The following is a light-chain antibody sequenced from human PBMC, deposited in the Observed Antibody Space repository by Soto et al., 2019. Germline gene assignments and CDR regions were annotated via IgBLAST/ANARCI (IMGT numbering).Light chain of an antibody. CDR1: ESVSSN. J-gene: IGKJ5*01. CDR2: GAS. CDR3: QQRSNWLIT. Sequence: LRKQSPATLSDSQGERATLSCRASESVSSNLAWYQLTPGQAPWLLIYGASTRATGIPARFSGSGSGTEFTLTISSLEPEDFAVYYCQQRSNWLITFCQGTRLKI. V-gene: IGKV3-15*01.